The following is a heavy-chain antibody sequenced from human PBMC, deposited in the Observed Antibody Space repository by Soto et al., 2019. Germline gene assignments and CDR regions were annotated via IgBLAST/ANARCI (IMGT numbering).Heavy chain of an antibody. D-gene: IGHD5-12*01. J-gene: IGHJ4*02. Sequence: TSETLSLTCAVYVGSFSGHYWTWIRQSPGKGLEWIGEINHSGSANYNPSLKSRVIISVDTSKNQFSLKLISMTAADTAVYYCARAVLPYSDHNYVQFDHWGQGTRVTVSS. V-gene: IGHV4-34*01. CDR3: ARAVLPYSDHNYVQFDH. CDR2: INHSGSA. CDR1: VGSFSGHY.